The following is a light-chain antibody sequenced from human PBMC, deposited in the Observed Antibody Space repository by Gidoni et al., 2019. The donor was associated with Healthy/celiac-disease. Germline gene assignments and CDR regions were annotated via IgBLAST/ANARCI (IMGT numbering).Light chain of an antibody. J-gene: IGKJ1*01. CDR3: QQSYSTPST. CDR1: QSISSY. Sequence: DIQMSQTPSSLSASVGDRVTITCRASQSISSYLNWYQPKPGKTPKLLIYAASSLQRGVPSMFSGSGSGTDFTLTISSLPPEDSSPYPCQQSYSTPSTFAQGHKVETK. V-gene: IGKV1-39*01. CDR2: AAS.